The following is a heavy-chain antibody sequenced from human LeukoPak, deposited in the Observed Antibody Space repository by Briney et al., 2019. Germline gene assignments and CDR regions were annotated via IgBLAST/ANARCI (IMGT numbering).Heavy chain of an antibody. CDR2: ISWNSDSI. CDR1: GFILDDYA. CDR3: AKGGGGRLIYYYYMDV. Sequence: GRSLRLSCAASGFILDDYAMHWVRQAPGKGLEWVSGISWNSDSIDYANSVKGRFTISRDNAKNSLYLQMNSLRTEDMALYYCAKGGGGRLIYYYYMDVWGKGTTVTVSS. D-gene: IGHD3-16*01. J-gene: IGHJ6*03. V-gene: IGHV3-9*03.